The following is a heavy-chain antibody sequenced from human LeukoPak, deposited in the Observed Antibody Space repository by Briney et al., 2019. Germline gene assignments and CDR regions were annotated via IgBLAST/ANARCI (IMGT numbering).Heavy chain of an antibody. CDR2: IYYSGNT. D-gene: IGHD1-1*01. Sequence: PSETLSLTCTVSGGSISSHYWNWIRQPPGKGLEWIGYIYYSGNTNYNPSLKSRVTISVHTSKNQFSLKLSSVNAADTAVYYCARGQVERHHYYYYWVVWGKGTRVTV. CDR1: GGSISSHY. J-gene: IGHJ6*03. CDR3: ARGQVERHHYYYYWVV. V-gene: IGHV4-59*11.